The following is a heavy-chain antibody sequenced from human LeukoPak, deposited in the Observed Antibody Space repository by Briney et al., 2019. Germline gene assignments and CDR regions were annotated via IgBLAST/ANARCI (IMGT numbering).Heavy chain of an antibody. CDR1: GGSMRSNSFY. J-gene: IGHJ5*02. D-gene: IGHD3-9*01. CDR3: ARTHFDSLGWFDP. CDR2: INYDGHT. V-gene: IGHV4-39*01. Sequence: KTSETLSLTCTVSGGSMRSNSFYSGSIRQSPGKGLEWIANINYDGHTYYNPSVKSRVTLSVDVSKNRFSLNLICLTAADTALYFCARTHFDSLGWFDPCGEGIQVIASS.